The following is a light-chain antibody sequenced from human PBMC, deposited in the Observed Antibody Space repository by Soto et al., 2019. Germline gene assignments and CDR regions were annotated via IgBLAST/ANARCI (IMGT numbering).Light chain of an antibody. V-gene: IGKV3-20*01. Sequence: EIVLTQSPGTLSLSPGERATLSCRASQSVSSSYLAWYQQKPGQAPRLLIYGASSRATGIPARFSGSGSGTEFTLTISRLEPEDFAVYYCQQYGSSLTWTFGQGTKVDI. J-gene: IGKJ1*01. CDR3: QQYGSSLTWT. CDR1: QSVSSSY. CDR2: GAS.